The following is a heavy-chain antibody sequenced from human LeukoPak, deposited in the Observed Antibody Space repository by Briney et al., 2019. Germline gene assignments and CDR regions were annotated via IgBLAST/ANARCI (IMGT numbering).Heavy chain of an antibody. CDR1: GFTFSSSW. CDR2: IKQDGSEK. CDR3: ARSWAREEGFDY. Sequence: GGSLRLSCAASGFTFSSSWMSWVRQAPGKGLEWVANIKQDGSEKYYVDSVKGRFTISRDNSKNTLYLQMNTLRAEDTAVYYCARSWAREEGFDYWGQGTQVTVSS. V-gene: IGHV3-7*03. J-gene: IGHJ4*02.